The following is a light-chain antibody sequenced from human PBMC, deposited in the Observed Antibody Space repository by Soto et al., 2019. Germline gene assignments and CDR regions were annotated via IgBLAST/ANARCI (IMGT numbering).Light chain of an antibody. CDR2: GAS. Sequence: EIVMTQSPATLSLSPVERATLSCGASQSVSSNLAWYQQKPGQAPRLLIFGASSRATGIPDRFSGSGSGTDFTLTITRLAREDFAVYYCQQYGNSPKTFGQGTKVDI. J-gene: IGKJ1*01. CDR3: QQYGNSPKT. CDR1: QSVSSN. V-gene: IGKV3-20*01.